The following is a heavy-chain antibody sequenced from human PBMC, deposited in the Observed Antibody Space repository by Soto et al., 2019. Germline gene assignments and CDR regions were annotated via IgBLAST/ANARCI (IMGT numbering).Heavy chain of an antibody. D-gene: IGHD6-6*01. J-gene: IGHJ5*02. CDR1: GFTFSRSW. CDR3: AKDIRMPFYSSSVYNWFDP. V-gene: IGHV3-7*03. CDR2: IKPDGSEK. Sequence: GGSLRLSCAASGFTFSRSWMSWVRQAPGKGLEWVATIKPDGSEKYYVDSVKGRFTISRDNAKNSLYLQMNSLRAEDTAVYYCAKDIRMPFYSSSVYNWFDPWGQGTLVTVSS.